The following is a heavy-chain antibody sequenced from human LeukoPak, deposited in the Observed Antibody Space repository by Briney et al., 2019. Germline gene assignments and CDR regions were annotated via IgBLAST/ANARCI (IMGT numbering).Heavy chain of an antibody. V-gene: IGHV3-43D*03. J-gene: IGHJ6*03. CDR3: AKGNRKYYYYMDV. Sequence: GGSLRLSCAASGFTFDDYAMHWVRQAPGKGLEWVSLISWDGGSTYYADSVKGRFTISRDNSKNSLYLQMNSLRAEDTALYYCAKGNRKYYYYMDVWGKGTTVTVSS. CDR1: GFTFDDYA. CDR2: ISWDGGST.